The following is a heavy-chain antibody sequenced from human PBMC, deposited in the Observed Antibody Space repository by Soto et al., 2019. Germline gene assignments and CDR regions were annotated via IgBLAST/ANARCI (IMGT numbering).Heavy chain of an antibody. V-gene: IGHV4-59*02. CDR3: ATYHDFWSGFYWFDP. J-gene: IGHJ5*02. D-gene: IGHD3-3*01. CDR1: GASVTSYY. Sequence: SETLSITCTVSGASVTSYYWSWIRQPPGKGLEWIGYIYYSGTTDYNPSLKSRVTISVDTYKNQFSLKLSSVTAADSAVYYCATYHDFWSGFYWFDPWGQGTLVTVSS. CDR2: IYYSGTT.